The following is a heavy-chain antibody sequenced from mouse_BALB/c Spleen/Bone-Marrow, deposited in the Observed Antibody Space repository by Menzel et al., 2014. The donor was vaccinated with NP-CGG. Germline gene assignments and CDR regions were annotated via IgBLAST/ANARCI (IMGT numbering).Heavy chain of an antibody. D-gene: IGHD4-1*01. CDR2: ISGGSSPI. CDR3: TRGGNWEDFDY. J-gene: IGHJ2*01. CDR1: GFTFSSFG. Sequence: EVKLVESGGGLVQPGGSRKLSCAASGFTFSSFGMHWVRQAPEKGLEWVAYISGGSSPIFYADTVKGRFTISRDNPKNTLFLQMTSLRSEDTAMYYCTRGGNWEDFDYWGQGTTLTVSS. V-gene: IGHV5-17*02.